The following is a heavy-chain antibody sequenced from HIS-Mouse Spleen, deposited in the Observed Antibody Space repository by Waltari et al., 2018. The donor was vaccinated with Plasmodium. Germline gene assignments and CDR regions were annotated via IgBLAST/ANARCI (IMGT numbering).Heavy chain of an antibody. Sequence: QVQLQESGPGLVKPSQTLSLTCTVSGGSLSRGGYYWSWIRQHPGKGLEWIGYIYYSGSTYYNPSLKSRVTISVDTSKNQFSLKLSSVTAADTAVYYCARSIAATVTFYFDYWGQGTLVTVSS. D-gene: IGHD6-13*01. CDR3: ARSIAATVTFYFDY. V-gene: IGHV4-31*03. CDR2: IYYSGST. CDR1: GGSLSRGGYY. J-gene: IGHJ4*02.